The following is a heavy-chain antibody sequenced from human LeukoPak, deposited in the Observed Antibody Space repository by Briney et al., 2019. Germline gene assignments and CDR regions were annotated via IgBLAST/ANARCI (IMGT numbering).Heavy chain of an antibody. CDR3: AYIVVVTATTFDY. D-gene: IGHD2-21*02. Sequence: SVKVSCKASGYTFTSYAISWVRQAPGQGLEWMGRIIPILGIANYAQKFQGRVTITADKSTSTAYMELSSLRSEDTAVYYCAYIVVVTATTFDYWGQGTLVTVSS. CDR1: GYTFTSYA. V-gene: IGHV1-69*04. J-gene: IGHJ4*02. CDR2: IIPILGIA.